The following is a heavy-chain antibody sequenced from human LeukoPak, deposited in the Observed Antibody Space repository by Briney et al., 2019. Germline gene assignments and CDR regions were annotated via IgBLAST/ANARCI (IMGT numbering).Heavy chain of an antibody. CDR3: ARAVGSGSYYRDY. CDR1: GFTSRNSV. CDR2: SDTDGDT. J-gene: IGHJ4*02. V-gene: IGHV3-66*01. D-gene: IGHD3-10*01. Sequence: PGGSLRLSCAASGFTSRNSVMSWVRQPPGKGLEWVSSSDTDGDTQYADSVKGRFTISRDNSKNTLYLQMNSLRAEDTAVYYCARAVGSGSYYRDYWGQGTLVTVSS.